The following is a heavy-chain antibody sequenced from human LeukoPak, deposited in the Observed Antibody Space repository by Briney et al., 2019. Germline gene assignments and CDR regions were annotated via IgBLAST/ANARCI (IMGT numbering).Heavy chain of an antibody. J-gene: IGHJ4*02. Sequence: GSSVKVSCKASGGTFSSYAISWVRQAPGQGLEWMGGIIPIFGTANYAQKFQGGVTITTDESTSTAYMELSSLRSEDTAVYYCARDRADSSGYYYRFDYWGQGTLVTVSS. V-gene: IGHV1-69*05. CDR1: GGTFSSYA. D-gene: IGHD3-22*01. CDR3: ARDRADSSGYYYRFDY. CDR2: IIPIFGTA.